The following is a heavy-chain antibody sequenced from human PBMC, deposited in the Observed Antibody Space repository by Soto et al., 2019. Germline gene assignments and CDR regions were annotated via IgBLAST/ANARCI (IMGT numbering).Heavy chain of an antibody. Sequence: QVQLVESGGGVVQPGRSLRLSCAASGFTFSSYGMHWVRQAPGKGLEWVAVISYDGSNKYYADSVKGRFTISRDNSKNTLYLQMNSLRAEDTAVYYCAKDSSGWYGQAFDIWRQGTMVTVSS. J-gene: IGHJ3*02. D-gene: IGHD6-19*01. V-gene: IGHV3-30*18. CDR3: AKDSSGWYGQAFDI. CDR1: GFTFSSYG. CDR2: ISYDGSNK.